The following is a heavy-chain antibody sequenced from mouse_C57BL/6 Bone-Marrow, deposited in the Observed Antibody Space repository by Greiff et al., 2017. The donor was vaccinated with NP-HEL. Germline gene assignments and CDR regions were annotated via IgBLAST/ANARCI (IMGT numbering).Heavy chain of an antibody. CDR1: GYTFTSYW. CDR3: AREKDYNGSGLYFDY. Sequence: QVQLQQPGAELVMPGASVKLSCKASGYTFTSYWMHWVKQRPGQVLEWIGQLDPSDSYTNYNQKFKGKSTLTVDKSSSTAYMQLSSLTSEASAVFYCAREKDYNGSGLYFDYWGQGTTLTVSS. J-gene: IGHJ2*01. D-gene: IGHD1-1*01. V-gene: IGHV1-69*01. CDR2: LDPSDSYT.